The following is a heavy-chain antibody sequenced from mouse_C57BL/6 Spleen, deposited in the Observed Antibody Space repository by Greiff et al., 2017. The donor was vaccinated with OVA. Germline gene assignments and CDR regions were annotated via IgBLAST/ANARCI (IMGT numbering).Heavy chain of an antibody. J-gene: IGHJ3*01. CDR1: GYSITSGYY. CDR2: ISYDGSN. V-gene: IGHV3-6*01. CDR3: AIAGDYDYDGAWFAY. Sequence: EVQLQESGPGLVKPSQSLSLTCSVTGYSITSGYYWNWIRQFPGNKLEWMGYISYDGSNNYNPSLKNRISITRDTSKNQFFLKLNSVTTEDTATYYCAIAGDYDYDGAWFAYWGQGTLVTVSA. D-gene: IGHD2-4*01.